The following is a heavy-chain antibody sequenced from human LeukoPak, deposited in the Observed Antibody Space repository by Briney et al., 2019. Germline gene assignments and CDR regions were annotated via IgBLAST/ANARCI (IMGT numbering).Heavy chain of an antibody. CDR3: ARDQPSTFGGVIANY. J-gene: IGHJ4*02. D-gene: IGHD3-16*02. CDR2: ISSSGTII. CDR1: GFTFSSYS. V-gene: IGHV3-48*04. Sequence: GGSLRLSCAASGFTFSSYSLNWVRQAPGKGLEWVSYISSSGTIIYYADSVKGRFTISRDNTKNSLYLQMNSLRTEDTAVYYCARDQPSTFGGVIANYWGQGTLVTVSS.